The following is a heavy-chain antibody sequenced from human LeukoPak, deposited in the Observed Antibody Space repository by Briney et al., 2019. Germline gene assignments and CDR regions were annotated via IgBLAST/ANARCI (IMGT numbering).Heavy chain of an antibody. CDR2: INHSGST. Sequence: SETLSLTCAVYGGSFGGYYWSWIRQPPGKGLEWIGEINHSGSTNYNPSLKSRVTISVDTSKNQFSLKLSSVTAADTAVYYCARGPAVTYHYYYYYGMDVWGQGTTVTVSS. D-gene: IGHD4-17*01. CDR3: ARGPAVTYHYYYYYGMDV. V-gene: IGHV4-34*01. CDR1: GGSFGGYY. J-gene: IGHJ6*02.